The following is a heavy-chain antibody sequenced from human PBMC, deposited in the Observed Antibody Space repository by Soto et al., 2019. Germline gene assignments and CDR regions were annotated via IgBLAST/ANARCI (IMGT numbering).Heavy chain of an antibody. J-gene: IGHJ4*02. CDR1: GLSISSDNW. Sequence: QVQLQESGPGLVRPSGTVSLTCAVSGLSISSDNWWSWVRQPPGKGLEWIGEIHHSGSTNYNPSLTSRVTMSVVPSKDLFSLTLNSVTAADTAFYYCARDKGSHPGDWGQGTLVSVSS. CDR3: ARDKGSHPGD. D-gene: IGHD6-13*01. V-gene: IGHV4-4*02. CDR2: IHHSGST.